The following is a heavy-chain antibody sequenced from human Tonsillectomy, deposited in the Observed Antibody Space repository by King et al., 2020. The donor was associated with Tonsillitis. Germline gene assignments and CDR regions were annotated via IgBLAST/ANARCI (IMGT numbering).Heavy chain of an antibody. CDR1: GFPFSGYS. CDR2: ISGSGGFI. V-gene: IGHV3-21*01. Sequence: VQLVESGGGLVKPGESLRLSCVASGFPFSGYSLNWVRQTPGKGLEWVSSISGSGGFIHYAASLKGRFTISRDNAKNSLFLHMSSLRAEDTAVYFCARMYGDHPWADFDSWGQGTLVTVSS. D-gene: IGHD4-17*01. CDR3: ARMYGDHPWADFDS. J-gene: IGHJ4*02.